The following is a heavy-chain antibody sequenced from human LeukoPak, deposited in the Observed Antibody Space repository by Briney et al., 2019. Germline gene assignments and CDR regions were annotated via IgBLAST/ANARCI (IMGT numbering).Heavy chain of an antibody. D-gene: IGHD6-13*01. CDR1: GDSISSSTYY. J-gene: IGHJ4*02. V-gene: IGHV4-39*07. Sequence: SGTLSLTCTVSGDSISSSTYYWGWIRQSPGKGLEWIGSVSYSGNTYYNPSLKSRVTISLDTSKNQFSLKLTSVTAADTAVYFCARGIVVWYALYWGQGTLVTVSS. CDR3: ARGIVVWYALY. CDR2: VSYSGNT.